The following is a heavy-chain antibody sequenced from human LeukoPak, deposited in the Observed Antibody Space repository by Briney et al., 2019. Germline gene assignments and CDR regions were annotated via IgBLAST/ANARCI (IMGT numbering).Heavy chain of an antibody. Sequence: QTLSLTCAMSGDSVSSNSAAWNWIRQSPSRGLEWLGGTYYRSKWYYDYALSVKSRITINPDTSKNQFSLQLNSVTPEDTAVYYCARVGGLEAAGIFGAFDIWGQGTMVTVSS. J-gene: IGHJ3*02. V-gene: IGHV6-1*01. CDR3: ARVGGLEAAGIFGAFDI. CDR1: GDSVSSNSAA. CDR2: TYYRSKWYY. D-gene: IGHD6-13*01.